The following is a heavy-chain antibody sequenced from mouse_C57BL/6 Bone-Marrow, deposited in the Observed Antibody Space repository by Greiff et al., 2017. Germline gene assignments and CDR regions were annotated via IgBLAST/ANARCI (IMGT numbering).Heavy chain of an antibody. J-gene: IGHJ4*01. V-gene: IGHV5-17*01. CDR2: ISSGSSTI. CDR3: ASGRVYAMDY. Sequence: EVKLVESGGGLVKPGGSLKLSCAASGFTFSDYGMHWVRQAPEKGLEWVAYISSGSSTIYYADTVKGRFTISRDNAKNTLFLQMTSLRSEDTAMYYCASGRVYAMDYWGQGTSVTVSS. D-gene: IGHD4-1*01. CDR1: GFTFSDYG.